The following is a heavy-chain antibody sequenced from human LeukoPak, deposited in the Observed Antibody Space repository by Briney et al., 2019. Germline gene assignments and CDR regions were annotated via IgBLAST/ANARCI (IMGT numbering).Heavy chain of an antibody. J-gene: IGHJ6*03. V-gene: IGHV3-30*02. CDR2: IRYDGSKK. D-gene: IGHD3-3*01. CDR3: AKAVQTIFGVGNYYMDV. CDR1: GFTFSSYG. Sequence: GGSLRLSCAASGFTFSSYGMQWFRQAPGKGLEWVAFIRYDGSKKYYADSVKGRFTISRDNSKNTLYLQMDSLRAEDTAVYYCAKAVQTIFGVGNYYMDVWGKGTTVTVSS.